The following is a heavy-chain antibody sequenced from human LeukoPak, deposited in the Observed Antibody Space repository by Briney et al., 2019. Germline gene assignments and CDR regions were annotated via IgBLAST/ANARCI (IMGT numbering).Heavy chain of an antibody. CDR3: ARGKYIDSGSYNVFDY. V-gene: IGHV4-59*12. D-gene: IGHD3-10*01. Sequence: SETLSLTCTVSGGSISSYYWSWIRQPPGKGLEWIGYIYYSGSTNYNPSLKSRVTISVDTSKNQFSLKLNSVTAADTAVYYCARGKYIDSGSYNVFDYWGQGTLVTVSS. J-gene: IGHJ4*02. CDR1: GGSISSYY. CDR2: IYYSGST.